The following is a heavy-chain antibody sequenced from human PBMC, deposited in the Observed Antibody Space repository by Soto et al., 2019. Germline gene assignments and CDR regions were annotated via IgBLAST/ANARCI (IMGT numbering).Heavy chain of an antibody. Sequence: ASVKVSCKASGGTFSSYAISWVRQAPGQRLEWMGGIIPIFGTANYAQKFQGRVTITADESTSTAYMELSSLRSEDTAVYYCARARSVGVLGYYYGMDVWGQGTTVTVSS. V-gene: IGHV1-69*13. CDR1: GGTFSSYA. D-gene: IGHD2-15*01. J-gene: IGHJ6*02. CDR3: ARARSVGVLGYYYGMDV. CDR2: IIPIFGTA.